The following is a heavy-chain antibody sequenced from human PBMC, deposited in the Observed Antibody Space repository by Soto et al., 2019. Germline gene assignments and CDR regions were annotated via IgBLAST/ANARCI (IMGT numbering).Heavy chain of an antibody. CDR3: ARDDQLELPNYGMDV. CDR2: INHSGST. J-gene: IGHJ6*02. V-gene: IGHV4-34*01. CDR1: GGSFSGYY. D-gene: IGHD1-7*01. Sequence: SETLSLTCAVYGGSFSGYYWSWIRQPPGKGLEWIGEINHSGSTNYNPSLKSRVTISVDTSKNQFSLKLSSVTAADTAVYYCARDDQLELPNYGMDVWGQGTTVTV.